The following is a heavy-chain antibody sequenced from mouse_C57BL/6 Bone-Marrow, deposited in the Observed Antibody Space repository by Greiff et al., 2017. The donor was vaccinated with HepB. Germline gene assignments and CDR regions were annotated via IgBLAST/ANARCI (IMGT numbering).Heavy chain of an antibody. V-gene: IGHV4-1*01. J-gene: IGHJ2*01. CDR2: INPDSSTI. CDR1: GIDFSRYW. Sequence: EVKLVESGGGLVQPGGSLKLSCAASGIDFSRYWMSWVRRAPGKGLEWIGEINPDSSTINYAPSLKDKFIISRDNAKNTLYLQMSKVRSEDTALYYCASHYYGSSHYFDYWGQGTTLTVSS. D-gene: IGHD1-1*01. CDR3: ASHYYGSSHYFDY.